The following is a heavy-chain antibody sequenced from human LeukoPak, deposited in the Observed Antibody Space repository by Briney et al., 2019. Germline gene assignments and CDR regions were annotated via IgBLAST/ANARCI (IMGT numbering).Heavy chain of an antibody. D-gene: IGHD6-19*01. CDR2: ISSSSSYI. Sequence: PGGSLRLSCAASGFTFSSYSMNWVRQAPGKGLEWVSSISSSSSYIYYADSVKGRFTISRDNAKNSLYLQMNSLRSADTAVYYCARGPYSSGWYTKRPFDYWGQGTLVTVSS. V-gene: IGHV3-21*01. J-gene: IGHJ4*02. CDR3: ARGPYSSGWYTKRPFDY. CDR1: GFTFSSYS.